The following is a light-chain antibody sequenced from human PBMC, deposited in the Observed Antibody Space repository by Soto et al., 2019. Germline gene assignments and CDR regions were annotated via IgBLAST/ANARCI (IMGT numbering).Light chain of an antibody. CDR1: QGISNW. Sequence: DIQLTQSPSSVSASVGDRVTVTCRASQGISNWLAWYQQKPGKAPKLLLSAASSLQSGVASRFSGSGSGTDFTHSISSLQPEDFATYYCQQANSFPWTFGQGTKVEIK. CDR2: AAS. J-gene: IGKJ1*01. CDR3: QQANSFPWT. V-gene: IGKV1-12*02.